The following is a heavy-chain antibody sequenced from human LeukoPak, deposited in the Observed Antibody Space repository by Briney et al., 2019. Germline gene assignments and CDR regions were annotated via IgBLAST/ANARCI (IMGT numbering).Heavy chain of an antibody. CDR1: GYTFTGYD. J-gene: IGHJ5*02. V-gene: IGHV1-8*01. CDR3: ARGGRRLLWFRESPRTTNWFDP. CDR2: MNPNSGNT. D-gene: IGHD3-10*01. Sequence: GASVKVSCKASGYTFTGYDINWVRQATGQGLEWMGWMNPNSGNTGYAQKFQGRVTMTRNTSISTAYMELSSLRSEDTAVYYCARGGRRLLWFRESPRTTNWFDPWGQGTLVTVSS.